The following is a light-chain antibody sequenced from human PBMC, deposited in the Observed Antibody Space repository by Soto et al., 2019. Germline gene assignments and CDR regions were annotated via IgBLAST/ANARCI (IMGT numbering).Light chain of an antibody. CDR2: AAS. J-gene: IGKJ5*01. V-gene: IGKV1-39*01. Sequence: IHMTQSPSSLSASVGYRVTITCRASQSISSYLNWYQQKQGKAPKLLIYAASSLQSGVPSRFSGSGYGTDFNLTISSLQPEDFATYYCQQSYSTPITFGQGTRLEIK. CDR1: QSISSY. CDR3: QQSYSTPIT.